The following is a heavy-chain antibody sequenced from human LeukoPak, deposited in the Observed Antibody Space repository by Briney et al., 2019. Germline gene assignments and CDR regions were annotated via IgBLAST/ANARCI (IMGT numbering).Heavy chain of an antibody. J-gene: IGHJ5*02. CDR1: GYSFTSYW. Sequence: GESLQISCQGSGYSFTSYWIGWVRQMPGKGLEWMGIIYPGDSDTRYSPSFQGQVTISADKSISTAYLQWSSLKASDTAMYYCARTLDDNWFDPWGQGTLVTVSS. CDR3: ARTLDDNWFDP. V-gene: IGHV5-51*01. CDR2: IYPGDSDT.